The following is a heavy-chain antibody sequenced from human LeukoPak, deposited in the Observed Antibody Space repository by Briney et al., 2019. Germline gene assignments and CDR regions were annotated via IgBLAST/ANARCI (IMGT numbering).Heavy chain of an antibody. D-gene: IGHD5-12*01. CDR1: GFTFSSYA. V-gene: IGHV3-30-3*01. CDR3: ARSRDGYNFGDY. Sequence: SGGSLRLSCTVSGFTFSSYAMHWVRQAPGKGLEWVAVISYDGNNKYYADSVKGRFTISRDNSKNTLYLQMNSLRAEDTAVYYCARSRDGYNFGDYWGQGTLVTVSS. CDR2: ISYDGNNK. J-gene: IGHJ4*02.